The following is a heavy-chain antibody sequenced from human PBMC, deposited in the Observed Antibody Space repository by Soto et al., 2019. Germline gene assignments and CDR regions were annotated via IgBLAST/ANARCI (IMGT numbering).Heavy chain of an antibody. CDR2: ISSSSSTI. Sequence: EVQLVESGGGLVQPGGSLRLSCAASGFTFSSYSMNWVRQAPGKGLEWVSYISSSSSTIYYADSVKGRFTISRDNAKNSLYLQMNSLKDEDMAVYYWASLHVTREEVDYGYYDYYYMDVWGKGTTVTVSS. CDR3: ASLHVTREEVDYGYYDYYYMDV. V-gene: IGHV3-48*02. D-gene: IGHD4-17*01. J-gene: IGHJ6*03. CDR1: GFTFSSYS.